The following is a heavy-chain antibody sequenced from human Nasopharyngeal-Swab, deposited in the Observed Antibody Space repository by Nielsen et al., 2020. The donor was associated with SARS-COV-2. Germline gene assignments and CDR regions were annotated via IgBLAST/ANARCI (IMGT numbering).Heavy chain of an antibody. CDR2: ITYDGSNK. CDR3: ARDVGGRDNY. Sequence: GGSLRLSCAASGFTFSSYAMYWVRQAPGKGLEWVAVITYDGSNKYYADSVKGRFTISRDNSKNTLYLQMNSLRAEDTAVYYCARDVGGRDNYWGQGALVTVSS. D-gene: IGHD2-15*01. V-gene: IGHV3-30-3*01. CDR1: GFTFSSYA. J-gene: IGHJ4*02.